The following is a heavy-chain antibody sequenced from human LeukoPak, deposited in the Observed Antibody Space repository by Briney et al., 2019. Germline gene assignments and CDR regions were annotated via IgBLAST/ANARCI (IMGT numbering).Heavy chain of an antibody. CDR3: ARRTTTRAAAGSASFDY. V-gene: IGHV1-69*05. J-gene: IGHJ4*02. CDR1: GGTFSSYA. Sequence: ASVKVSCKASGGTFSSYAISWVGQAPGQGLEWMGGIIPIFGTANYAQKFQGRVTITTDESTSTAYMELSSLRSEDTAVYYCARRTTTRAAAGSASFDYWGQGTLVAVSS. D-gene: IGHD6-13*01. CDR2: IIPIFGTA.